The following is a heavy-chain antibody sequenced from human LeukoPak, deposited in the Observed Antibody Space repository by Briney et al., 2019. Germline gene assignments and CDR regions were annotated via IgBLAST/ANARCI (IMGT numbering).Heavy chain of an antibody. CDR1: GFTFNSYW. D-gene: IGHD5-24*01. CDR2: IINDGSRT. CDR3: ARSDGGFDY. Sequence: PGGSLRLSCAASGFTFNSYWMHWVRQAPGKGLVWVSHIINDGSRTSYADSVKGRFTISRDNAKNTVYLQMNSLRAEDTAVYYCARSDGGFDYWGQGTLVTVSA. J-gene: IGHJ4*02. V-gene: IGHV3-74*01.